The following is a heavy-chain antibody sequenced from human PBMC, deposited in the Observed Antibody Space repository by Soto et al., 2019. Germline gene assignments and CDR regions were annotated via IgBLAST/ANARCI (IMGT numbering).Heavy chain of an antibody. CDR1: GFTFSSYG. Sequence: GGSLRLSCAASGFTFSSYGMHWVRQAPGKGLEWVAVISYDGSNKYYADSVKGRFTISRDNSKNTLYLQMNSLRAEDTAVYYCAKVGQWFGELGGEYYYGMDVWGQGTTVTVSS. J-gene: IGHJ6*02. CDR3: AKVGQWFGELGGEYYYGMDV. D-gene: IGHD3-10*01. CDR2: ISYDGSNK. V-gene: IGHV3-30*18.